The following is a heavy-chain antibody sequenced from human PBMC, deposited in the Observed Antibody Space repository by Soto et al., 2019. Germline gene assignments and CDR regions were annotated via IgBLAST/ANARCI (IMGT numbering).Heavy chain of an antibody. Sequence: GGSLRLSCAASGFTFSSYSMNWVRQAPGKGLEWVSYISSSSSTIYYADSVKGRFTISRDNAKNSLYLQMNSLRAEDTAVYYCARHRGYCSSTSCYDYYYYYMDVWGKGTTVTVS. CDR3: ARHRGYCSSTSCYDYYYYYMDV. D-gene: IGHD2-2*01. V-gene: IGHV3-48*01. CDR1: GFTFSSYS. CDR2: ISSSSSTI. J-gene: IGHJ6*03.